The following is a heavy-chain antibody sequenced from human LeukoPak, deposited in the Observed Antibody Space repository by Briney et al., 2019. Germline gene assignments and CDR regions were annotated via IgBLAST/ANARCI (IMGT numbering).Heavy chain of an antibody. CDR3: ARDVGTYYYDSSGYYETAEYFQH. V-gene: IGHV3-30*03. J-gene: IGHJ1*01. CDR2: ISYDGSNK. Sequence: GGSLRLSCAASGFTFSSYGMHWVRQAPGKGLEWVAVISYDGSNKYYADSVKGRFTISRDNSKNTLYLQMNSLRAEDTAVYYCARDVGTYYYDSSGYYETAEYFQHWGQGTLVTVSS. D-gene: IGHD3-22*01. CDR1: GFTFSSYG.